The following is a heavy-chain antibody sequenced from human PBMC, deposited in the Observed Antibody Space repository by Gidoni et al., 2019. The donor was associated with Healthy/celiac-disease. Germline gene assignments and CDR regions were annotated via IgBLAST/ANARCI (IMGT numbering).Heavy chain of an antibody. J-gene: IGHJ4*02. D-gene: IGHD1-26*01. CDR1: GVPFSSYA. CDR3: AKSPTWELPPTFDY. Sequence: EVQLLESGGGLVQPGGSRRLSCAASGVPFSSYAMSWVRQAPGKGLEWVSAISGSGGSTYYADSVKGRFTISRDNSKNTLYLQMNSLRAEDTAVYYCAKSPTWELPPTFDYWGQGTLVTVSS. V-gene: IGHV3-23*01. CDR2: ISGSGGST.